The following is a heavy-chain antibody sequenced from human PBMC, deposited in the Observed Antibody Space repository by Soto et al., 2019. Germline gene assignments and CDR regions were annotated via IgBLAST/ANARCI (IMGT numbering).Heavy chain of an antibody. CDR3: VRSVFDRYYELDY. CDR2: ISSNGGST. D-gene: IGHD3-22*01. Sequence: PGGSLRLSCSASGFTFSSYAMHWVRQAPGKGLEYVSAISSNGGSTYYADSVKGRFTISRDNSKKNLYIQISRLRTEETTVNYCVRSVFDRYYELDYWGQGTLVTVSS. V-gene: IGHV3-64D*08. CDR1: GFTFSSYA. J-gene: IGHJ4*02.